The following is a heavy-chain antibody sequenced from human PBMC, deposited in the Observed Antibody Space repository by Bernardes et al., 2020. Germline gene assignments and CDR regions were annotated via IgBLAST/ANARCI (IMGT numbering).Heavy chain of an antibody. CDR3: ARGGNYDAFDI. V-gene: IGHV4-59*01. CDR2: IYDSGHT. D-gene: IGHD1-7*01. Sequence: SETLSLTCTVSGGSINGYYWSWIRQPPGQGLEWIGFIYDSGHTRPNPSLESRVTTSVDTSNNQFSLRLSSVTAADTAFYYCARGGNYDAFDIWGQGTLVTVAS. CDR1: GGSINGYY. J-gene: IGHJ3*02.